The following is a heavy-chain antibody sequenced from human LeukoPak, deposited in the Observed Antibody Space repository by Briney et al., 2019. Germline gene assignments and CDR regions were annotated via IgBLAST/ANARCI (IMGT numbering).Heavy chain of an antibody. J-gene: IGHJ4*02. Sequence: SETLSLTCSVSGASITSSSFYWGWIRQPPGKGLEWIGSIYYTGSADYNPSLKSRVTISVDTSKNQFSLKLTSVTAADAAVYYCARALNPLPGTYYFDYWGQGTLVTVSS. V-gene: IGHV4-39*01. CDR2: IYYTGSA. CDR1: GASITSSSFY. D-gene: IGHD2-15*01. CDR3: ARALNPLPGTYYFDY.